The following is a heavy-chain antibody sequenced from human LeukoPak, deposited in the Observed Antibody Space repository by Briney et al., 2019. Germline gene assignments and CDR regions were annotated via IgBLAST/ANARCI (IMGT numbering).Heavy chain of an antibody. D-gene: IGHD3-10*01. Sequence: QPGGSLRLSCAASGFTFSSYAMHWVRQAPGKGLEWVAVISYDGSNKYYADSVKGRFTISRDNSKNTLYLQMNSLRAEDTAVYYCARDLGVYDAFDIWGQGTMVTVSS. V-gene: IGHV3-30-3*01. J-gene: IGHJ3*02. CDR3: ARDLGVYDAFDI. CDR1: GFTFSSYA. CDR2: ISYDGSNK.